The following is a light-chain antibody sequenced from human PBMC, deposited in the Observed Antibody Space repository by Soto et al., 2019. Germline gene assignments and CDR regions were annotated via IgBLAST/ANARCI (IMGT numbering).Light chain of an antibody. V-gene: IGKV3-15*01. CDR2: DAS. CDR3: QQRYNWPPTIT. J-gene: IGKJ5*01. CDR1: QSVYSM. Sequence: EIVMTQSPATLSVSPGERATLSCRASQSVYSMLAWYQQKPGQAPRLLIYDASTRATGIPASFSGSGSGTEFTLTISSLQSQDFAVYYCQQRYNWPPTITLGQGTRLEIK.